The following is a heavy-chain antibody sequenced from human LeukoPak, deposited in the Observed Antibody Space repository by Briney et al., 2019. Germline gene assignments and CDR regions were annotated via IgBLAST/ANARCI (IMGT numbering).Heavy chain of an antibody. J-gene: IGHJ6*03. CDR1: GGSISSGIYY. CDR3: ARSTTGTTASDLGYHMDV. Sequence: SETLSLTCTVPGGSISSGIYYWSWIRQPAGKGLEWIGRIYSSENTNYNPSLKSRVIISVDTSKNQFSLKLSSVTAADTAVYYCARSTTGTTASDLGYHMDVWGKGTTVTVSS. CDR2: IYSSENT. D-gene: IGHD1-1*01. V-gene: IGHV4-61*02.